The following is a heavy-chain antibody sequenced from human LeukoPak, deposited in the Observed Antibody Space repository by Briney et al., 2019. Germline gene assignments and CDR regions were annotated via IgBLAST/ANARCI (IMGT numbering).Heavy chain of an antibody. CDR1: GGSFSGYY. D-gene: IGHD5-18*01. Sequence: SETLSLTCAVYGGSFSGYYWSWIRQPPGKGLEWIGEINHSGSTNYNPSLKSRVTISVGTSKNQFSLKLSSVTAADTAVYYCARLMDTAMVPWYFDLWGRGTLVTVSS. CDR3: ARLMDTAMVPWYFDL. V-gene: IGHV4-34*01. CDR2: INHSGST. J-gene: IGHJ2*01.